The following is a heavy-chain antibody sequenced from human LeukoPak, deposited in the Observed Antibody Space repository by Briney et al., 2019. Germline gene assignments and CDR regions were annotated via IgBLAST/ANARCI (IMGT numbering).Heavy chain of an antibody. J-gene: IGHJ5*02. Sequence: GGSLRLSCAASGFTFTSYAMHWVRQAPGQRLEWMGWINAGNGNTKYSQKFQGRVTITRDTSASTAYMELSSLRSEDTAVYYCARDKSVRGVSNWFDPWGQGTLVTVSS. CDR2: INAGNGNT. CDR3: ARDKSVRGVSNWFDP. CDR1: GFTFTSYA. V-gene: IGHV1-3*01. D-gene: IGHD3-10*01.